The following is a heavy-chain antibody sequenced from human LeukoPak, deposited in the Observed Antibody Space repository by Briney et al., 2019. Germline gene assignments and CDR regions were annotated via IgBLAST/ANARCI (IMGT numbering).Heavy chain of an antibody. CDR2: ISSSSSYI. Sequence: GGSLRLSCAASGFTFSSYSMNWVRQAPGKGLEWVSSISSSSSYIYYADSVKGRFTISRDNAKNSLYLQMNSLRAEDTAVYYCAKPPMVRGVTNYFDYWGQGTLVIVSS. CDR3: AKPPMVRGVTNYFDY. J-gene: IGHJ4*02. V-gene: IGHV3-21*01. CDR1: GFTFSSYS. D-gene: IGHD3-10*01.